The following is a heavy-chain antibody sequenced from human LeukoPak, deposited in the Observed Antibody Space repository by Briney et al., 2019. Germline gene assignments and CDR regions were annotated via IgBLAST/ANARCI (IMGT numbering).Heavy chain of an antibody. CDR2: INPNSGGT. V-gene: IGHV1-2*02. CDR3: ARDTLVGASDY. J-gene: IGHJ4*02. CDR1: GYTVTGYY. Sequence: ASVKVSCKASGYTVTGYYMHWVRQARGQGLEGMGWINPNSGGTKYAKKFQGRGTITRDTAKRTDNMELSSLRSDDTAVYYCARDTLVGASDYWGQGTLVTVSS. D-gene: IGHD1-26*01.